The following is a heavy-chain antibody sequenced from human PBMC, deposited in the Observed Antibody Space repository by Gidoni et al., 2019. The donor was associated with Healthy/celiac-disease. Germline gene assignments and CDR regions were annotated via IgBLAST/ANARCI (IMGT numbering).Heavy chain of an antibody. CDR1: GGSISSSSSY. Sequence: QLQLQESGPGLVKPSETLSLTCTVSGGSISSSSSYWGWIRQPPGKGLEWIGSIYYSGSTYYNPSLKSRVTISVDTSKNQFSLKLSSVTAADTAVYYCASPRGSYHYFDYWGQGTLVTVSS. V-gene: IGHV4-39*01. D-gene: IGHD1-26*01. J-gene: IGHJ4*02. CDR2: IYYSGST. CDR3: ASPRGSYHYFDY.